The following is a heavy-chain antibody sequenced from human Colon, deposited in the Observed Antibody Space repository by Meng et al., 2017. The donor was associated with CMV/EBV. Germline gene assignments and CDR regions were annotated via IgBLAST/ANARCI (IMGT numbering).Heavy chain of an antibody. V-gene: IGHV4-34*01. Sequence: QVEVQQWGAGLLKPSETLSLTCPVYGESFSCYYWTWIRQPPGRGLEWIGESYYTGSTNYSPSLKSRVTISLDTSKNQFSLKLNSVTAADTAVYYCARATKSSCWEVLDYWGHGTLVTVSS. D-gene: IGHD2-2*01. CDR1: GESFSCYY. CDR3: ARATKSSCWEVLDY. CDR2: SYYTGST. J-gene: IGHJ4*01.